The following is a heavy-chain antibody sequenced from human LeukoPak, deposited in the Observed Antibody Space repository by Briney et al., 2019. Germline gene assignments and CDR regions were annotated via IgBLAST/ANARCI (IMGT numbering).Heavy chain of an antibody. CDR2: IYYSSWST. V-gene: IGHV4-39*01. J-gene: IGHJ4*02. Sequence: PSETLSLTCTVSGGSISSRTYFGGWIRQPPGKGLEWIGNIYYSSWSTYYNPSLKSRVTISVDTSKNQFSLKLSSVTAADTAVYYCASQVYCSAGSCYSNFWGQGTLVTVSS. D-gene: IGHD2-15*01. CDR1: GGSISSRTYF. CDR3: ASQVYCSAGSCYSNF.